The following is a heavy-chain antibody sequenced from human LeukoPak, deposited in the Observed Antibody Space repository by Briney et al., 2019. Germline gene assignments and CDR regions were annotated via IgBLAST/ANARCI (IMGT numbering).Heavy chain of an antibody. D-gene: IGHD3-22*01. CDR1: GDSFSGYY. V-gene: IGHV4-34*01. Sequence: SETLSLTCGVYGDSFSGYYWSWLRQPRGKGLEWIGEINHSGSTNYNPSLKSRVTISVDTSKNQFSLKLSSVTAADTAVYYCARRPKNSGYYYNAAFDYWGQGTLVTVSS. CDR2: INHSGST. CDR3: ARRPKNSGYYYNAAFDY. J-gene: IGHJ4*02.